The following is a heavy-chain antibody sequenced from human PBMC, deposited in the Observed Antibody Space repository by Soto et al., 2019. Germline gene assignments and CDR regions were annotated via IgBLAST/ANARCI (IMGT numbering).Heavy chain of an antibody. CDR2: TSKDGGRD. D-gene: IGHD3-10*01. J-gene: IGHJ6*02. Sequence: QVQLVESGGGVVQPGKSLRLSCASSGFTLSSYSLHWVRQPPGKGLEWVAVTSKDGGRDYHADSVRGRFTISRDHSKSTLYLEMNSLRTEDTALYFCARDVGLGDLSPRTSYYSVMGVWGRGTTVTVSS. V-gene: IGHV3-30*04. CDR1: GFTLSSYS. CDR3: ARDVGLGDLSPRTSYYSVMGV.